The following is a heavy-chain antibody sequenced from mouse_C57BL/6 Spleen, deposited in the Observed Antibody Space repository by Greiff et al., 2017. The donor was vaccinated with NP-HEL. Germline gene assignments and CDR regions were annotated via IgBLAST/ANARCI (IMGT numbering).Heavy chain of an antibody. V-gene: IGHV1-82*01. CDR2: IYPGDGDT. CDR1: GYAFSSSW. CDR3: AIYYGNYGYFDY. Sequence: QVQLQQSGPELVKPGASVKISCKASGYAFSSSWMNWVKQRPGKGLEWIGRIYPGDGDTNYNGKFKGKATLTADKSSSTAYMQLSSLTSEDSAVYFCAIYYGNYGYFDYWGQGTTLTVSS. D-gene: IGHD2-1*01. J-gene: IGHJ2*01.